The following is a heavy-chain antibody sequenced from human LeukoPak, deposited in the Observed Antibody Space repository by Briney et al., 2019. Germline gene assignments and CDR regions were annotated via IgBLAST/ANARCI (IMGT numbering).Heavy chain of an antibody. CDR2: FSGDGGST. D-gene: IGHD3-22*01. V-gene: IGHV3-43*02. J-gene: IGHJ4*02. CDR3: AKDFSGYIDY. Sequence: PGGSLRLSXAASGFTFDDYGMHWVRQPPGKGREWVSLFSGDGGSTYYADSVKGRFTISRDNRKNSLYLEMNSLTTEDSAIYYCAKDFSGYIDYWGQGTLVTVSS. CDR1: GFTFDDYG.